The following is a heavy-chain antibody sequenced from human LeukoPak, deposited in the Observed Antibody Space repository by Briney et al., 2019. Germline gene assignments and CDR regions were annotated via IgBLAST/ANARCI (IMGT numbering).Heavy chain of an antibody. CDR2: IWFDGSNK. CDR3: ARGKEQQLYAFDI. D-gene: IGHD6-13*01. J-gene: IGHJ3*02. CDR1: GFTFSSYG. V-gene: IGHV3-33*01. Sequence: GRSLRLSCAASGFTFSSYGMHWVRQAPGKGLEWVAVIWFDGSNKYYADSVKGRFTISRDNSKNTLYLQMNSLSAEDTAVYYCARGKEQQLYAFDIWGQGTMVTVSS.